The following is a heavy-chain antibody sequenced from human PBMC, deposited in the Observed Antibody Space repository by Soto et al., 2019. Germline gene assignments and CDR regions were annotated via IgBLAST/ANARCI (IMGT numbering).Heavy chain of an antibody. CDR3: ARGKDPLALMGLNWGNYFDY. CDR1: GGSISSYY. V-gene: IGHV4-59*01. D-gene: IGHD3-16*01. Sequence: PSETLSLTCTVSGGSISSYYWSWIRQPPGKGLEWIGYIYYSGSTNYNPSLKSRVTISVDTSKNQFSLKLSSVTAADTAVYYCARGKDPLALMGLNWGNYFDYWGQGTLVTVSS. J-gene: IGHJ4*02. CDR2: IYYSGST.